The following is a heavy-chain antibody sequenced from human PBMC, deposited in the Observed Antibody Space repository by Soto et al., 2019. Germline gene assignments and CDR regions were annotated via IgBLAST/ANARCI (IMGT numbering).Heavy chain of an antibody. Sequence: EVQLVESGGGLVQAGGSLRLSCAASGFAFSNCWMSWVRQSPARGLEWVANINQDGTVKGYLDSVKGRFTVSRDNAKNSLYLQMNSLSAEDTALYYCALDYGDWGRRTLVTVSS. J-gene: IGHJ4*02. CDR1: GFAFSNCW. CDR2: INQDGTVK. D-gene: IGHD3-16*01. V-gene: IGHV3-7*01. CDR3: ALDYGD.